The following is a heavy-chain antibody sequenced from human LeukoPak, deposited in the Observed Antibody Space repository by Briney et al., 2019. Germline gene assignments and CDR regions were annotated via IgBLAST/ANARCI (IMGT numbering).Heavy chain of an antibody. CDR1: GYSFTNYW. V-gene: IGHV5-51*01. D-gene: IGHD5-12*01. Sequence: GESLKISCKGSGYSFTNYWIGWVRQMPGKGLEWMGIIYPGDSDIRYSPSFQGQVTISADKSISTAYLQWSSLKASDTAMYYCARVGLPSPPRYYYYGMDVWGQGTTVTVSS. CDR3: ARVGLPSPPRYYYYGMDV. CDR2: IYPGDSDI. J-gene: IGHJ6*02.